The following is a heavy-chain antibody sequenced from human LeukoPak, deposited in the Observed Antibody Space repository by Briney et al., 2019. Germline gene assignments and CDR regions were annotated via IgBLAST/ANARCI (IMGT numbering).Heavy chain of an antibody. Sequence: ASVKVSCKASGYTFTSYDINWVRQATGQGLEWMGWMNPNSGNTGYAQKFQGRVTMTRNTSISTAYMELSSLRSEDTAVYYCARVLGGSNWGNYYYGMDVWGQGTTVTVSS. D-gene: IGHD7-27*01. V-gene: IGHV1-8*01. J-gene: IGHJ6*02. CDR1: GYTFTSYD. CDR3: ARVLGGSNWGNYYYGMDV. CDR2: MNPNSGNT.